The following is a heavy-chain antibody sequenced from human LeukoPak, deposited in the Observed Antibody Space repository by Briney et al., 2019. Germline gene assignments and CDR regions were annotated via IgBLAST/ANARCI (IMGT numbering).Heavy chain of an antibody. CDR2: IKRDGSEK. Sequence: GGSLRLSCAASGFTFSSYWMSWVRQAPGKGLEWVANIKRDGSEKYYVDSVKGRFTISRDNAKNSLYLQMNSLRAEDTAVYYCAREAALWFGEPGLFDYWGQGTLVTVSS. D-gene: IGHD3-10*01. V-gene: IGHV3-7*01. CDR3: AREAALWFGEPGLFDY. CDR1: GFTFSSYW. J-gene: IGHJ4*02.